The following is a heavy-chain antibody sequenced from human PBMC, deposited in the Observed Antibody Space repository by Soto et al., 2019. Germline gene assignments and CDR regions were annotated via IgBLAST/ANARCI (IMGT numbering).Heavy chain of an antibody. D-gene: IGHD5-12*01. CDR3: ANGYSGYDFELFR. V-gene: IGHV3-23*01. CDR1: GFTFSSYA. J-gene: IGHJ4*02. CDR2: ISGSGGST. Sequence: GGSLRLSCAASGFTFSSYAMSWVRQAPGKGLEWVSAISGSGGSTYYADSVKGRFTISRDNSKNTLYLQMNSLRAEDTAVDYCANGYSGYDFELFRWGQGTLVTVSS.